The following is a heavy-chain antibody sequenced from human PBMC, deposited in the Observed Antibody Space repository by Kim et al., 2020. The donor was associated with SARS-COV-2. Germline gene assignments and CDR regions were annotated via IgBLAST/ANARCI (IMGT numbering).Heavy chain of an antibody. CDR2: ISNSGAST. CDR1: GFTFSNYA. J-gene: IGHJ4*02. Sequence: GGSLRLSCAASGFTFSNYAMTWVRQTPGKVLEWISGISNSGASTYYADSVKGRFTISRDNSRNTLYLQMNSLRVEDTAIYYCAKPDYYGSTLGSPDYWGQGTLVSVSS. V-gene: IGHV3-23*01. D-gene: IGHD3-10*01. CDR3: AKPDYYGSTLGSPDY.